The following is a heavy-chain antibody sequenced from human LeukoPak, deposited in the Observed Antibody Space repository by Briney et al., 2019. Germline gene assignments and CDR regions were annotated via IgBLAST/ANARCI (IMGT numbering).Heavy chain of an antibody. CDR2: IYNSGPT. V-gene: IGHV4-4*07. J-gene: IGHJ4*02. D-gene: IGHD6-19*01. Sequence: SETLSLTCTVSGVSIGSYYWSWMRQFAGNGLEWFGRIYNSGPTHYNPSLKSRVTISVDTSKNQISLMLTSVTAADTAVYYCASDGGRSNLAVLWGQGTLVTVSS. CDR3: ASDGGRSNLAVL. CDR1: GVSIGSYY.